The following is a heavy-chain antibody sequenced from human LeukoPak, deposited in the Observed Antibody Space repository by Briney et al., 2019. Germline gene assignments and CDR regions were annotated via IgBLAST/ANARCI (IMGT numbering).Heavy chain of an antibody. V-gene: IGHV4-30-4*08. Sequence: KPSQTLSLTCTVSGGSISSGDYYWSWIRQPPGKGLEWIGYIYYSGSTYYNPSLKSRVNISVDTSKNQFSLKLSSVTAADTAVYYCARGGLYYYDSSDYFDYWGQGTLVTVSS. CDR2: IYYSGST. CDR1: GGSISSGDYY. J-gene: IGHJ4*02. D-gene: IGHD3-22*01. CDR3: ARGGLYYYDSSDYFDY.